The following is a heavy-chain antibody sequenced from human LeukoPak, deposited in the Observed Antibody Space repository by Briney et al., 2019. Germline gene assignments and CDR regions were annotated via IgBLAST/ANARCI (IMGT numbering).Heavy chain of an antibody. J-gene: IGHJ5*02. D-gene: IGHD2-21*01. CDR1: GYTFTSYD. Sequence: ASVKVSCKASGYTFTSYDINWVRQATGQGLEWMGWMNTNGGNTGYAQKFQGRVTMTRNTSISTAYMELSSLRSEDTAVYYCARGRPLRFPNWFDPWGQGTLVTVSS. CDR3: ARGRPLRFPNWFDP. V-gene: IGHV1-8*01. CDR2: MNTNGGNT.